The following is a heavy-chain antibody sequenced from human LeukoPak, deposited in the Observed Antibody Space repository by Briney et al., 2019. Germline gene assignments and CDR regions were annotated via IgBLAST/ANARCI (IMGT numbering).Heavy chain of an antibody. J-gene: IGHJ4*02. Sequence: GGSLRLSCAASGFTFSSYTMHWVRQAPGKGLEWVAVISYDGGNKYYADSVKGRFTISRDNSKNTLYLQMNSLRAEDTAVFYCARAMVRGIIGSYYFDYWGQGTLVTVSS. CDR1: GFTFSSYT. V-gene: IGHV3-30-3*01. CDR3: ARAMVRGIIGSYYFDY. D-gene: IGHD3-10*01. CDR2: ISYDGGNK.